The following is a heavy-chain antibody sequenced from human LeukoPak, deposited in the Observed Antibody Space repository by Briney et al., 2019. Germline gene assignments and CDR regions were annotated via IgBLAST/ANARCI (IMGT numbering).Heavy chain of an antibody. Sequence: TGGSLRLSCAASGFTFSSYAMSWVRQAPGKGLEWVSAISGSDGSTYYADSVKGRFTISRDNSKNTLYLQMNSLRAEDTAVYYCAKGSVEGDYGYDYWGQGTLVTVSS. D-gene: IGHD4-17*01. CDR2: ISGSDGST. CDR3: AKGSVEGDYGYDY. J-gene: IGHJ4*02. V-gene: IGHV3-23*01. CDR1: GFTFSSYA.